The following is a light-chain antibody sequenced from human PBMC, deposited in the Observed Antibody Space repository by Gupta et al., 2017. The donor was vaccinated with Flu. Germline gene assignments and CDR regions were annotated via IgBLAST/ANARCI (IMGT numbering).Light chain of an antibody. CDR2: DVS. J-gene: IGLJ1*01. CDR3: SSYTSTNTFYV. V-gene: IGLV2-14*01. Sequence: QSALTQTASVSGSPGQSITISCTGTSSDVGGSNYVSWYQQHPGKAPKLMIYDVSNRPSGVSSRFSGSKSGNTASLTISGLEAEDESDYYCSSYTSTNTFYVFGTGTKVTVL. CDR1: SSDVGGSNY.